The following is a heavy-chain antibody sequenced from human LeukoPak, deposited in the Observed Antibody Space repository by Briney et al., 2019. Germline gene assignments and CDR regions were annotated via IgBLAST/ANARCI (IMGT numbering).Heavy chain of an antibody. D-gene: IGHD6-13*01. CDR3: ARTHSSSWYVNWFDP. CDR2: IYHSGST. Sequence: SETLSLTCTVSGYSINSGYYWGWIRRPPGKGLEWIAIIYHSGSTYYNPSLKSRVTISVDTSKNQFSLKLSSVTAADTAVYYCARTHSSSWYVNWFDPWGQGTLVTVSS. CDR1: GYSINSGYY. V-gene: IGHV4-38-2*02. J-gene: IGHJ5*02.